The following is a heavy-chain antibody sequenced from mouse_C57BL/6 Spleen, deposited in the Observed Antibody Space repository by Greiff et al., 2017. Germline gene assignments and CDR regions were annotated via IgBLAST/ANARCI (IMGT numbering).Heavy chain of an antibody. CDR2: FHPYNDDT. Sequence: VQLQQSGAELVKPGASVKMSCKASGYTFTTYPIEWMKQNHGKSLEWIGNFHPYNDDTKYNEKFKGKATLTVEKSSSPVYLELSRLTSADSAVYCCARGKGPYYYGSSPPYFDYWGQGTTLTVSS. V-gene: IGHV1-47*01. J-gene: IGHJ2*01. CDR3: ARGKGPYYYGSSPPYFDY. D-gene: IGHD1-1*01. CDR1: GYTFTTYP.